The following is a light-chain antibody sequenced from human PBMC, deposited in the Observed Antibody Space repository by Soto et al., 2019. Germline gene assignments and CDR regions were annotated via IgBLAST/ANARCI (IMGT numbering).Light chain of an antibody. CDR1: QSISSY. Sequence: DIQMTQSPSSLSASVGDRVTITGRASQSISSYLNWYQQKPGKAPKLLIYAASSLQSGVPSRFSGSGSGTDFTLTISSLQPEDFATYYCQQTFSAPSITFGQGTRLEI. CDR3: QQTFSAPSIT. V-gene: IGKV1-39*01. J-gene: IGKJ5*01. CDR2: AAS.